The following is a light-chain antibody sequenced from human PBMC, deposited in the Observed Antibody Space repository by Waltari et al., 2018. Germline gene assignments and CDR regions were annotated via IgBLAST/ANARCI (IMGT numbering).Light chain of an antibody. CDR1: QSVLYSSNNKNY. J-gene: IGKJ2*01. V-gene: IGKV4-1*01. Sequence: DIVMTQSPDSLAVSLGVRATIHCKSRQSVLYSSNNKNYLAWYQQKPGQPPKLLIYWASTREFGVPDRFSGSGSGTDFTLTISSLQAEDVAVYYCQQYYSTPYTFGQGTKLEIK. CDR3: QQYYSTPYT. CDR2: WAS.